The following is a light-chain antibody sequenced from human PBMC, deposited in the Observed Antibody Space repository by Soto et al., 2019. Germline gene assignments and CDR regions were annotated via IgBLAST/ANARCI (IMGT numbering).Light chain of an antibody. Sequence: QSVLTQPPSASGSPGQSVTISCTGTSSDVGRYDYVSWYQQHPGKAPKLIICDVTKRPSGVPDRFSGSKSGNTASLIVSRLQAEDEADYYCSSYAGSDNFWVFGGGTKVTVL. J-gene: IGLJ3*02. V-gene: IGLV2-8*01. CDR2: DVT. CDR1: SSDVGRYDY. CDR3: SSYAGSDNFWV.